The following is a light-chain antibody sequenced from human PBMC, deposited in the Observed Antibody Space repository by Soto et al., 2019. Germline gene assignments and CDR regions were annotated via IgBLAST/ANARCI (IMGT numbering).Light chain of an antibody. J-gene: IGKJ2*01. CDR3: QQYYSTPMYT. V-gene: IGKV4-1*01. Sequence: DIVMTQSPDSLAVSLGERATINCKSSQSVLYSSNNKNYLAWYQQKPGQPPKLLIYWASTRESGVPDRFSGSGSGTDFPLTISSLQAEAVAVYYCQQYYSTPMYTFGQGTKLEIK. CDR1: QSVLYSSNNKNY. CDR2: WAS.